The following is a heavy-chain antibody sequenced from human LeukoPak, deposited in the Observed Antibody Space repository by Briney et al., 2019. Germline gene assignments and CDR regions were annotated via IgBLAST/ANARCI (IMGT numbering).Heavy chain of an antibody. CDR1: GFSFSNYW. CDR2: ISSDGSYI. D-gene: IGHD2-15*01. J-gene: IGHJ4*02. CDR3: ARDPHSANY. V-gene: IGHV3-74*01. Sequence: GGSLRLSCAASGFSFSNYWMHWVRQAPGKGLVWVSRISSDGSYIGYADSVEGRFTISRDNAKNTLYLQMTSLRAEDSAVYYCARDPHSANYWGQGTLVTVSS.